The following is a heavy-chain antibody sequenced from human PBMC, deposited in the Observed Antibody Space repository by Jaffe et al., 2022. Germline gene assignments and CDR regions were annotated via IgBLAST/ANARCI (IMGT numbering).Heavy chain of an antibody. D-gene: IGHD3-10*01. J-gene: IGHJ3*02. CDR2: IYPGDSDT. CDR3: ATNGSGSYYNTPLDAFDI. V-gene: IGHV5-51*03. Sequence: EVQLVQSGAEVKKPGESLKISCKGSGYSFTSYWIGWVRQMPGKGLEWMGIIYPGDSDTRYSPSFQGQVTISADKSISTAYLQWSSLKASDTAMYYCATNGSGSYYNTPLDAFDIWGQGTMVTVSS. CDR1: GYSFTSYW.